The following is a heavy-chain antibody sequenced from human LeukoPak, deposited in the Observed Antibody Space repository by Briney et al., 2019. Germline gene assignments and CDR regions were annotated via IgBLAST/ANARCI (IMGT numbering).Heavy chain of an antibody. Sequence: ASVKVSCKASGYTFTSYYMHWVRQAPGQGLEWMGIINPSGGSTSYAQKFQGRVTMTRDTSTSTVYMELSSLRSEDTAVYYCARAPDIVVVPAAMPGGYWGQGTLVTVSS. CDR1: GYTFTSYY. V-gene: IGHV1-46*01. D-gene: IGHD2-2*01. J-gene: IGHJ4*02. CDR2: INPSGGST. CDR3: ARAPDIVVVPAAMPGGY.